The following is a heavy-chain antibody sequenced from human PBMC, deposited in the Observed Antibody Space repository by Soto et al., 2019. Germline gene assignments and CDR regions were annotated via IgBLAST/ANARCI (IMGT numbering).Heavy chain of an antibody. V-gene: IGHV1-2*02. CDR3: ARDEAYCGGDCYSGFWFDP. Sequence: GGTNYAQKFQGRVTMTRDTSISTAYMELSRLRSDDTAVYYCARDEAYCGGDCYSGFWFDPWGQGTLVTVSS. D-gene: IGHD2-21*02. J-gene: IGHJ5*02. CDR2: GGT.